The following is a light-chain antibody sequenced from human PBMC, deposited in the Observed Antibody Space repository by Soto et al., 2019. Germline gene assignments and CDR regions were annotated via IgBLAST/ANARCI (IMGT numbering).Light chain of an antibody. Sequence: EIVFTQSPGTLSLSPGERATLSCRASQSVSSSYLAWSQQKPGQAPRLLIYGASSTATGIPDRFSGSGSGTDFTLTISRLEPEDFAVYYCQQYGSSGTFGQGTQVDIK. CDR1: QSVSSSY. CDR2: GAS. J-gene: IGKJ1*01. V-gene: IGKV3-20*01. CDR3: QQYGSSGT.